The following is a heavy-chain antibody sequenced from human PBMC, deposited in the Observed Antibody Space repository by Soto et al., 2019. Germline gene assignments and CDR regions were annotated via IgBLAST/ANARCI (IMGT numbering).Heavy chain of an antibody. CDR1: GVSFSGYY. J-gene: IGHJ4*02. D-gene: IGHD6-13*01. CDR3: AKPLVRAATGNLDY. V-gene: IGHV4-34*01. CDR2: INHSGST. Sequence: SETLSLTCAVYGVSFSGYYLSWVRQPPGKGLEWIGEINHSGSTNYHPSLKSGVTIKVNIAKNTLNLKMHSLRAKDTAVYYCAKPLVRAATGNLDYWGQGTLVTVSS.